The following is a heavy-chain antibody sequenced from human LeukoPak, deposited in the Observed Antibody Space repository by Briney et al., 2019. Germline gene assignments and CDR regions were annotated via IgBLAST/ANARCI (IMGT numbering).Heavy chain of an antibody. CDR1: EFTFSSYW. V-gene: IGHV3-7*01. D-gene: IGHD6-19*01. CDR3: ARDQAVAGTPEDTFDI. Sequence: PGGSLRLSCAASEFTFSSYWMSWFRQAPGKGLEWVANIKQDGSEKYYVDSVKGRFTISRDNAKNSLYLQMNSLRAEDTAVYYCARDQAVAGTPEDTFDIWGQGTMVTVSS. CDR2: IKQDGSEK. J-gene: IGHJ3*02.